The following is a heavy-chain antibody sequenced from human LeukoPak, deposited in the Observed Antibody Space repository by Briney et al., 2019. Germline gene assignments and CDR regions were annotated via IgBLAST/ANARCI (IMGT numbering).Heavy chain of an antibody. V-gene: IGHV3-23*01. J-gene: IGHJ4*02. Sequence: AGGSLRLSCAASGLTFSDYSMTWVRQAPGKGLFWVPGISAGGGSTYYADSVKGRSTISRDNSRNTLYLQMNSLRAEDTAVYYCAKDAAGPEYWGQGTLVTVSS. CDR3: AKDAAGPEY. CDR2: ISAGGGST. CDR1: GLTFSDYS. D-gene: IGHD6-13*01.